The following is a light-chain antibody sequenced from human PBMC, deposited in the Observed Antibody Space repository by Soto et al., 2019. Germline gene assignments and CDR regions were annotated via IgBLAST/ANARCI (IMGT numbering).Light chain of an antibody. J-gene: IGKJ1*01. V-gene: IGKV3-20*01. CDR3: QQYDNSPLT. Sequence: EIVLTQSPGTLSLSPGERATLSCRASQSVSSSFLAWYQQTPGQAPRLLIYGASSRATGIPDRFSGSGSGTDFTLTISRLEPEDFEVYYCQQYDNSPLTFGRGTTVEIK. CDR1: QSVSSSF. CDR2: GAS.